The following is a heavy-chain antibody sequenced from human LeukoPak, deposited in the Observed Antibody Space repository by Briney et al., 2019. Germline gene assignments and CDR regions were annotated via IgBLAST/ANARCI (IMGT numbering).Heavy chain of an antibody. CDR1: GFTFSSYA. J-gene: IGHJ4*02. CDR2: ISYDGSNK. V-gene: IGHV3-30*04. D-gene: IGHD5-12*01. CDR3: ARRKVATADY. Sequence: GGSLRLSCAASGFTFSSYAMHWVRQAPGKGLEWVAVISYDGSNKYYADSVKGRFTISRDNSKNTLYLQMYSLRAEDTAVYYCARRKVATADYWGQGTLVTVSS.